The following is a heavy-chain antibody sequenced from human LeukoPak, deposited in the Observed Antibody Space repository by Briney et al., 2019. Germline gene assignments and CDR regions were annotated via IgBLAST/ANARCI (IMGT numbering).Heavy chain of an antibody. D-gene: IGHD6-19*01. J-gene: IGHJ4*02. CDR3: ARDLQQWLANTDY. CDR1: GYTFTGYY. Sequence: ASVKVSCKASGYTFTGYYMHWVRQAPGQGLEWMGWINPNSGGTNYAQKFQGRVTMTRDTPISTAYMELSRLRSDDTAVYYCARDLQQWLANTDYWGQGTLVTVSS. CDR2: INPNSGGT. V-gene: IGHV1-2*02.